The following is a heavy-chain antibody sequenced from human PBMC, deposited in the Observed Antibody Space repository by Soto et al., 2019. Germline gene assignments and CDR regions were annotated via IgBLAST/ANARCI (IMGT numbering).Heavy chain of an antibody. V-gene: IGHV3-7*03. Sequence: GGSLRLSCGASGFTFSSYWMSWVRQAPGKGLEWVANIKQDGSEKYYVDPVKGRFTISRDNAKNSLYLQMNSLRAEDTAVYYCARDTRFSVVGAPGDHWGQGTLVTVSS. CDR2: IKQDGSEK. D-gene: IGHD1-26*01. CDR1: GFTFSSYW. J-gene: IGHJ4*02. CDR3: ARDTRFSVVGAPGDH.